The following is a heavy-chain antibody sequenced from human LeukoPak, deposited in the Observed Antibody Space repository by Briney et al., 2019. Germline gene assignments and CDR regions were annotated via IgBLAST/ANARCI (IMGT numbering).Heavy chain of an antibody. Sequence: ASVKVSCKASGYTFTDYYMRWVRQAPGQGVEWMGWINPNDGDTNYAQKFQGRVTMTRDTSISTAHMEVSRLRSDDTAAYYSARANFLYCSSSTCLFDYYG. D-gene: IGHD2-2*01. J-gene: IGHJ6*01. V-gene: IGHV1-2*02. CDR1: GYTFTDYY. CDR2: INPNDGDT. CDR3: ARANFLYCSSSTCLFDYYG.